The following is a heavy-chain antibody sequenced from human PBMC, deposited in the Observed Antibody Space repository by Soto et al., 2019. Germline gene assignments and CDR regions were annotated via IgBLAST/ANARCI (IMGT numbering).Heavy chain of an antibody. CDR3: ARAFLTAQSSYGPSYYFDA. Sequence: SETLSLTCTVSGGSISSRTNYWGWIRQPPGQGLEWIGTIHYSGNIYYNPSLKSRVTISVDTSKDHFSLKRSSVTAADTAVYYCARAFLTAQSSYGPSYYFDAWGQGSLVTVSS. CDR2: IHYSGNI. CDR1: GGSISSRTNY. V-gene: IGHV4-39*02. J-gene: IGHJ4*02. D-gene: IGHD5-18*01.